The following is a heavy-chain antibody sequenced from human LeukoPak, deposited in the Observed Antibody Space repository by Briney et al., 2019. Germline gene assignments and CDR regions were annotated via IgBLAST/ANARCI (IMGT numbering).Heavy chain of an antibody. J-gene: IGHJ5*02. V-gene: IGHV1-46*01. D-gene: IGHD3-22*01. Sequence: AASVKVSCKASGYTFTSYYMHWVRQAPGQGLEWMGIINPSGGSTSYAQKFQGRVTMTRDTSTSTVYMELSSLRSEDTAVYYCARGPQYYYDSSSYYYDTRFDPWGQGTLVTVSS. CDR3: ARGPQYYYDSSSYYYDTRFDP. CDR1: GYTFTSYY. CDR2: INPSGGST.